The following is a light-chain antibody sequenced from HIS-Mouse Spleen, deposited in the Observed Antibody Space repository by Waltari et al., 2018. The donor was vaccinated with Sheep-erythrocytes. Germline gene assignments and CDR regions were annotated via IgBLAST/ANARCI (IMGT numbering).Light chain of an antibody. Sequence: QSVLTQPPSASGTPGQRVTISCSGSSSNIGRNPVNWYQQLPGTAPKLLIYSNNRRPSGVPDRFSGYKAGTSASLAISGLQSEDEADYYCAAWDDSLNGYVFGTGTKVTVL. V-gene: IGLV1-44*01. CDR3: AAWDDSLNGYV. CDR2: SNN. J-gene: IGLJ1*01. CDR1: SSNIGRNP.